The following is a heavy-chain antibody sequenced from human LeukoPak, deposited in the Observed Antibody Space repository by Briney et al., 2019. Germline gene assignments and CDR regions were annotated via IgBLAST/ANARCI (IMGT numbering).Heavy chain of an antibody. Sequence: PSETLSLTCTVSGGSISSSSYYWGWIRQPPGKGLEWIGSIYYSGSTYYNPSLKSRVTISVDTSKNQFSLKLSSVTAADTAVYYCARRCIGYSSGWHDYWGQGTLVTVSS. D-gene: IGHD6-19*01. V-gene: IGHV4-39*01. J-gene: IGHJ4*02. CDR3: ARRCIGYSSGWHDY. CDR2: IYYSGST. CDR1: GGSISSSSYY.